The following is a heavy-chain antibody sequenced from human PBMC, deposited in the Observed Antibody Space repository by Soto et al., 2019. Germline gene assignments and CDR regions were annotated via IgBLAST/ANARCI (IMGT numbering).Heavy chain of an antibody. J-gene: IGHJ3*02. CDR2: IYYRGST. Sequence: WETLSLTCTVSGGSVSSGSYYWSWIRQAPGKGREWIGYIYYRGSTNYNPSLKSRVTISVDTSKNQFSLKLSSVTAADTAVYYCASGGTMGAFDIWGQGTMVTVSS. CDR1: GGSVSSGSYY. V-gene: IGHV4-61*01. D-gene: IGHD1-7*01. CDR3: ASGGTMGAFDI.